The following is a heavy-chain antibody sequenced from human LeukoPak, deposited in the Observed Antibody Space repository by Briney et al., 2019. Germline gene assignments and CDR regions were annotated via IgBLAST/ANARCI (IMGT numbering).Heavy chain of an antibody. CDR1: GGSISSYY. D-gene: IGHD3-3*01. CDR2: IYYSGST. Sequence: SETLSLTYTVSGGSISSYYWSWIRQHPGKGLEWIGYIYYSGSTYYNPSLKSRVTISVDTSKNQFSLKLSSVTAADTAVYYCARVVRFLEWLLDYWGQGTLVTVSS. CDR3: ARVVRFLEWLLDY. V-gene: IGHV4-59*06. J-gene: IGHJ4*02.